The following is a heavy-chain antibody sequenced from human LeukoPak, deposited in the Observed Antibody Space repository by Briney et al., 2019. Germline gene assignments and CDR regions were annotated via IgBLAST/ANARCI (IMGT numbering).Heavy chain of an antibody. J-gene: IGHJ5*02. CDR2: ISGSGGST. D-gene: IGHD3-10*01. V-gene: IGHV3-23*01. Sequence: GGSLRLSCAASGFTFSRYWMTWVRQAPGKGLEWVSAISGSGGSTYYADSVKGRFTISRDNSKNTLYLQMNSLRAEDTAVYYCARRNLWFGELDHWGQGTLVTVSS. CDR3: ARRNLWFGELDH. CDR1: GFTFSRYW.